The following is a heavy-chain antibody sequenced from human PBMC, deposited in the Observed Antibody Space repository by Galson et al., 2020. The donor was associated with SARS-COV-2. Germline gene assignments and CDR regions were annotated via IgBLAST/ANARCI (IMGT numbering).Heavy chain of an antibody. CDR1: GGSISSYY. CDR2: IYYSGST. CDR3: ARSSMAVAVVDY. V-gene: IGHV4-59*01. Sequence: SETLSLTCTVSGGSISSYYWSWIRQPPGKGLEWIGYIYYSGSTNYNPSLKSRVTISVDTSKNQFSLKLSSVTAADTAVYYCARSSMAVAVVDYWGQGTLVTVSS. J-gene: IGHJ4*02. D-gene: IGHD6-19*01.